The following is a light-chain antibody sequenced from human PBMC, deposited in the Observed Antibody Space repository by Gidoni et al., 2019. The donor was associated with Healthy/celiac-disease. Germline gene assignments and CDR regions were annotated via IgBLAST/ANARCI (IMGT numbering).Light chain of an antibody. CDR1: QRVLYSSNNKNY. CDR2: WAS. J-gene: IGKJ2*02. Sequence: DIVMTQSPDSLAVSLGERATINCKSSQRVLYSSNNKNYLAWYQQKPGQPPKLRIYWASTRESGVPDRFSGSGSGTDFTLTISSLQAEDVAVYYCQQYYSTPRTFGQGTKLEIK. CDR3: QQYYSTPRT. V-gene: IGKV4-1*01.